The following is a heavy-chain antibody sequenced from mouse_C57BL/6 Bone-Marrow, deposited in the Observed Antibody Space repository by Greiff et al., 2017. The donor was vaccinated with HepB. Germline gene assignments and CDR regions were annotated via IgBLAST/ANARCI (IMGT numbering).Heavy chain of an antibody. D-gene: IGHD3-2*02. CDR3: TTAQAASYAMGY. CDR1: GFNIKDDY. J-gene: IGHJ4*01. V-gene: IGHV14-4*01. CDR2: IDPENGDT. Sequence: VQLQQSGAELVRPGASVKLSCTASGFNIKDDYMHWVKQRPEQGLEWIGWIDPENGDTEYASKFQGKATITADTSSNTAYLQLSSLTSEDTAVYYCTTAQAASYAMGYWGRGTGVTVSS.